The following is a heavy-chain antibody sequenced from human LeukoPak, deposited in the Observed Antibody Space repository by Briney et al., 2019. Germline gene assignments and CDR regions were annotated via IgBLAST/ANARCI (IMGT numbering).Heavy chain of an antibody. D-gene: IGHD3-9*01. J-gene: IGHJ4*02. CDR1: GFTVSGNY. CDR2: IYSGGNT. Sequence: GSLRLSCEASGFTVSGNYMTWVRQAPGKGLEWVSLIYSGGNTYYADSVKGRFTISRDNAKNSLYLQMNSLRAEDTAVYYCARDHHEFGRYFDWPTAGFDYWGQGTLVTVSS. V-gene: IGHV3-66*01. CDR3: ARDHHEFGRYFDWPTAGFDY.